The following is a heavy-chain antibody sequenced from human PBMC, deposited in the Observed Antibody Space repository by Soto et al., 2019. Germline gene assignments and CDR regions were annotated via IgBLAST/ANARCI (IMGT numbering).Heavy chain of an antibody. V-gene: IGHV1-46*03. CDR1: GYTFTSYY. Sequence: QVQLVQSGAEVKKPGASVKVSCKASGYTFTSYYMHWVRQAPGQGLEWMGIINPSGGSTSYAQKFQGRATMTRDTSTRTVYMELSSLRSEDTAVYYCARAWGYYYDSSGYGDDYWGQGTLVTVSS. D-gene: IGHD3-22*01. CDR3: ARAWGYYYDSSGYGDDY. J-gene: IGHJ4*02. CDR2: INPSGGST.